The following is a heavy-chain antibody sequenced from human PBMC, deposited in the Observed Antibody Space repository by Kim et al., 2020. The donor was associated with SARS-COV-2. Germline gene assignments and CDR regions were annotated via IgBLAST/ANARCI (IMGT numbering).Heavy chain of an antibody. Sequence: SETLSLTCTVSGGSISSSYCYWVWHRPRPGMGLVWIGYIYYSGITSSNPTLQSRVSISVYTCKNQFSLKLSSVTAAATDVYLCARRYSSSCYFDYSGEGT. CDR2: IYYSGIT. CDR3: ARRYSSSCYFDY. D-gene: IGHD6-6*01. J-gene: IGHJ4*02. V-gene: IGHV4-39*01. CDR1: GGSISSSYCY.